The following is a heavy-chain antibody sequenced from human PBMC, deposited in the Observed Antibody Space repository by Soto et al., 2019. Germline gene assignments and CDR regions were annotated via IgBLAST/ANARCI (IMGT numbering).Heavy chain of an antibody. CDR3: ARRSIYYDFWSGYRTRSAAFDI. J-gene: IGHJ3*02. CDR1: GGSISSYY. CDR2: IYYSGST. V-gene: IGHV4-59*01. D-gene: IGHD3-3*01. Sequence: SETLSLTCTVSGGSISSYYWSWIRQPPGKGLEWIGYIYYSGSTNYNPSLKSRVNISVDTSKNQFSLKLSSVTAADTAVYYCARRSIYYDFWSGYRTRSAAFDIWGQGTMVTVSS.